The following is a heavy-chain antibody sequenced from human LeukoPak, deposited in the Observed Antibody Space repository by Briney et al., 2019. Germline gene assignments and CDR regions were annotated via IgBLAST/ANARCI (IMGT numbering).Heavy chain of an antibody. Sequence: QPRGSLRLSCAASGFTFRSHCMDSVRQAPGKGVVRVSRTYRDGRRRTKAHSAKGRFTISRDNAKNTLYLQMDSLRAEDTAVYYCAKDLGGSGTYSLNWFDPWGQGTLVTVSS. V-gene: IGHV3-74*03. CDR1: GFTFRSHC. CDR2: TYRDGRRR. D-gene: IGHD3-10*01. J-gene: IGHJ5*02. CDR3: AKDLGGSGTYSLNWFDP.